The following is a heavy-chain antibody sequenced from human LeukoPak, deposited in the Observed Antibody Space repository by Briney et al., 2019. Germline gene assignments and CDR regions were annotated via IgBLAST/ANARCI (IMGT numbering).Heavy chain of an antibody. CDR2: ISAYNGNT. Sequence: GASVKVSCKASGYTFTSYGISWVRQAPGQGLVWMGWISAYNGNTNYAQKLQGRVTMTTDTSTSTAYMELRSLRSDDTAVYYCARDLDAAAGNWFDPWGQGTLVTVSS. CDR3: ARDLDAAAGNWFDP. D-gene: IGHD6-13*01. J-gene: IGHJ5*02. CDR1: GYTFTSYG. V-gene: IGHV1-18*01.